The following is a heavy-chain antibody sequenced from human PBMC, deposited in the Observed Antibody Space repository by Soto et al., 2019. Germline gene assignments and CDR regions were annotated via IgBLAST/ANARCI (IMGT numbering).Heavy chain of an antibody. CDR3: AKEHDADSGSGSMYYYYYGVDV. CDR2: ISYDGSNK. CDR1: GFTFSSYG. Sequence: QVQLVESGGGVVQPGRSLRLSCAASGFTFSSYGMHWVRQAPGKGLEWVAVISYDGSNKYYADSVKGRFTISRDNSKNTLYLQMNSLRAEDTAVYYWAKEHDADSGSGSMYYYYYGVDVWGQGTTVTVSS. D-gene: IGHD5-12*01. V-gene: IGHV3-30*18. J-gene: IGHJ6*02.